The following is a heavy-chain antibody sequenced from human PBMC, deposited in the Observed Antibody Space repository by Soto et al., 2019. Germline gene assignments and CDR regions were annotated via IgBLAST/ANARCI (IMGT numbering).Heavy chain of an antibody. V-gene: IGHV3-15*01. Sequence: EVQLVESGGGLVKPGGSLRLSCAASGFTFSNAWMSWVRQAPGKGLEWVGRIKSKTDGGTTDYAAPVKGRFTISRDDSKNTLYLQMNSLKTEDTAVYYYTTDRSYYYGSGSYLVGGSLDYWGQRTLVTVSS. CDR3: TTDRSYYYGSGSYLVGGSLDY. CDR1: GFTFSNAW. J-gene: IGHJ4*02. D-gene: IGHD3-10*01. CDR2: IKSKTDGGTT.